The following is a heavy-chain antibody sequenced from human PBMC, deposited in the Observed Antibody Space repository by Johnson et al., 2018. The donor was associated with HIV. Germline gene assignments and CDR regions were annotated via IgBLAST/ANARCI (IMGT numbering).Heavy chain of an antibody. Sequence: QVQLVESGGGVVQPGGSLRLSCAASGFTFSSYGMHWVRQAPGKGLEWVAFIRYDGSNKYYADSVKGRFTISRDNSKNTLYLEMNSLRAEDTAVYYCAKDRRSLAYYYDSSGYNAFDIWGQGTMVTVSS. J-gene: IGHJ3*02. V-gene: IGHV3-30*02. CDR2: IRYDGSNK. CDR3: AKDRRSLAYYYDSSGYNAFDI. D-gene: IGHD3-22*01. CDR1: GFTFSSYG.